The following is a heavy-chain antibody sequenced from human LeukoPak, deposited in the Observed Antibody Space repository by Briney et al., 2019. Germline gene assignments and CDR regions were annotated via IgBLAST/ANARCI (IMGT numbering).Heavy chain of an antibody. CDR3: ARVAVAGYYYFDY. D-gene: IGHD6-19*01. CDR2: INHSGST. V-gene: IGHV4-34*01. CDR1: GGSFSGYY. Sequence: PSETLSLTCAVYGGSFSGYYWSWIRQPPGKGLEWIGEINHSGSTNYNPSLKSRVTISVETSKNQFSLKLSSVTAADTAVYYCARVAVAGYYYFDYWGQGTLVTVSS. J-gene: IGHJ4*02.